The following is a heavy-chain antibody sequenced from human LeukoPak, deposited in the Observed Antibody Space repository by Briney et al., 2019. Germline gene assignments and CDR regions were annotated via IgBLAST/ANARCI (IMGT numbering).Heavy chain of an antibody. Sequence: PSETLSLTCAVSGGSITGHYWHWVRQTPGMRLEWIGYTSYSRTTIYNSYFKGRATMSIDTPKNQLYLNQTSVTATDTAVYYCAKLGHSDGWYLGAFDIWGQGTTVIVSS. CDR1: GGSITGHY. J-gene: IGHJ3*02. V-gene: IGHV4-59*08. D-gene: IGHD6-19*01. CDR3: AKLGHSDGWYLGAFDI. CDR2: TSYSRTT.